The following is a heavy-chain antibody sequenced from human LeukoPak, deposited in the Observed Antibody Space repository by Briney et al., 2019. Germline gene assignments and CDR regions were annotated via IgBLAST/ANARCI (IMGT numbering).Heavy chain of an antibody. CDR2: MNPNSGNT. V-gene: IGHV1-8*01. CDR1: GYTFTSYD. CDR3: ARVVVVPAAIGESGMDL. Sequence: SVKLSCNASGYTFTSYDINWVRQATGQGLEWRGWMNPNSGNTGYAQKFEGRVTMTRNTSISTAYMELSRLRTGDTAVYYGARVVVVPAAIGESGMDLWGQGTTVTVSS. D-gene: IGHD2-2*01. J-gene: IGHJ6*02.